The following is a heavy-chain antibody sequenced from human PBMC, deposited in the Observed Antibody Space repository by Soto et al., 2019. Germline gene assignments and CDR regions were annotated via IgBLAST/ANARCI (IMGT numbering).Heavy chain of an antibody. J-gene: IGHJ5*02. CDR1: GYTFTSYG. V-gene: IGHV1-18*01. CDR2: ISAYNGNT. D-gene: IGHD3-22*01. Sequence: QVQLVQSGAEVKKPGASVKVSCRASGYTFTSYGISWVRQAPGQGLEWMGWISAYNGNTNYAQKLQGRVTMTTDTSTSTAYMELRSLRSDDTAVYYCARDYYDSIGYYFGGYWFDPWGQETLVTVSS. CDR3: ARDYYDSIGYYFGGYWFDP.